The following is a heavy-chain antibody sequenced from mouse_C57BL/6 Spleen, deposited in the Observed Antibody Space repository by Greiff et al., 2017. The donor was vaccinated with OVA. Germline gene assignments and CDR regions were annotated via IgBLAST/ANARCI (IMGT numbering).Heavy chain of an antibody. J-gene: IGHJ3*01. D-gene: IGHD2-4*01. CDR2: ISNGGGST. CDR3: ARQDDYAWFAY. Sequence: DVKLVESGGGLVQPGGSLKLSCAASGFTFSDYYMYWVRQTPEKRLEWVAYISNGGGSTYYPDTVKGRFTISRDNAKNTLYLQMSRLKSEDTAMYYCARQDDYAWFAYWGQGTLVTVSA. V-gene: IGHV5-12*01. CDR1: GFTFSDYY.